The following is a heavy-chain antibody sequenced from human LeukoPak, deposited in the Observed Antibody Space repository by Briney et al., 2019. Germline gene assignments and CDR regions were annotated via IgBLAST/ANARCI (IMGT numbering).Heavy chain of an antibody. Sequence: PSETLSLTCTVSGGSISPYYWSWIRQTPGKGLEWIGYILYSGTTTNYNPSLRSRVTISVDTSKNQFSLKLSSVTAADTAVYYCARVGDWNDLVYWGQGTLVTVSS. V-gene: IGHV4-59*01. CDR3: ARVGDWNDLVY. D-gene: IGHD1-1*01. CDR1: GGSISPYY. J-gene: IGHJ4*02. CDR2: ILYSGTTT.